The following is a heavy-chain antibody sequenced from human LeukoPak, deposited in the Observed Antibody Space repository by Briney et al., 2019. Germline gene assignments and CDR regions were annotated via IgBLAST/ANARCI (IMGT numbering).Heavy chain of an antibody. J-gene: IGHJ4*02. CDR1: GFSFSSYW. Sequence: GGSLRLSCSASGFSFSSYWMHWVRQAPGKGLVWVSRINSDGSSTIYADSVKGRFTISRDNAKNTLYLQMNSLRAEDTALYYCTRGYVGIDYWGQGTLVTVSS. V-gene: IGHV3-74*01. CDR2: INSDGSST. D-gene: IGHD5-12*01. CDR3: TRGYVGIDY.